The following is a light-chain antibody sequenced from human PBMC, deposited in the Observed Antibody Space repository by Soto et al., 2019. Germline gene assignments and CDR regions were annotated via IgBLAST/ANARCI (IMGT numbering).Light chain of an antibody. V-gene: IGKV1-9*01. CDR1: RDIFTS. J-gene: IGKJ4*01. CDR3: QQLYTYPLT. Sequence: IQMTQSPSSSSASVGDRVMITCRASRDIFTSLNWYQQKPGKSPKLLIYTAYTLQSGVTSRFSGRGSGTEFTLTITSLQPEDFAAYYCQQLYTYPLTVGEGTQVEIK. CDR2: TAY.